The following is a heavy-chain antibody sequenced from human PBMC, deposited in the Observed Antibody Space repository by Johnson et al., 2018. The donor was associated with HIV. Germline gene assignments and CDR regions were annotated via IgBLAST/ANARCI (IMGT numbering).Heavy chain of an antibody. V-gene: IGHV3-7*01. CDR1: GFTVSSNY. CDR3: AGQVRAFDI. J-gene: IGHJ3*02. CDR2: INVNGGER. Sequence: VQLVESGGGVVQPERSLRLSCAASGFTVSSNYISWVRQAPGRGLEWVANINVNGGERYYVDSVKGRFTISRDNSMHTMYLQMNSLRAEDTAVYYCAGQVRAFDIWGQGTMVTVSS. D-gene: IGHD6-19*01.